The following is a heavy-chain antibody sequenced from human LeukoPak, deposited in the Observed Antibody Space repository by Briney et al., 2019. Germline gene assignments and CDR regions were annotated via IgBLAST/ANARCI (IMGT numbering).Heavy chain of an antibody. CDR2: IYHSGST. D-gene: IGHD2-15*01. J-gene: IGHJ4*02. V-gene: IGHV4-59*12. CDR1: GGSISSFY. CDR3: ARGLHYCSGGSCWANSWDY. Sequence: SETLSLTCTVSGGSISSFYWTWIRQPPGKELEWIGYIYHSGSTNYNPSLKSRVTISIDTSKNQFSLKLSSVTAADAAVYYCARGLHYCSGGSCWANSWDYWGQGTLVTVSS.